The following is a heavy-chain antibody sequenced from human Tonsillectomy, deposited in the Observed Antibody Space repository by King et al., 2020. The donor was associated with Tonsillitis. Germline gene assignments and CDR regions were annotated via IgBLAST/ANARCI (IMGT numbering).Heavy chain of an antibody. CDR2: ISAYNGNP. CDR1: GYTFTSYG. V-gene: IGHV1-18*01. CDR3: ARYSFASIPSSDYFDY. Sequence: VQLVESGSEVKKPGASVKVSCKASGYTFTSYGISWVRQAPGQGLEWMGWISAYNGNPNYAQNLQGRVTMTTDTSTSTAYMKLRTLKSDSTAVYYCARYSFASIPSSDYFDYWGKGTLVTVSS. D-gene: IGHD3-16*01. J-gene: IGHJ4*02.